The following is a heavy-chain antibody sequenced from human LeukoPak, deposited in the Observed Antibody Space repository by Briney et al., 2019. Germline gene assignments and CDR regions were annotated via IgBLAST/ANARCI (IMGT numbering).Heavy chain of an antibody. J-gene: IGHJ4*02. CDR2: IYYSGST. CDR3: AATYYYDSSGYYF. D-gene: IGHD3-22*01. Sequence: SETLSLTCTVSGGSISSSSYYWGWIRQPPGKGLEWIGSIYYSGSTYYNPSLKSRVTISVDTSKNQFSLKLSSVTAADTAVYYCAATYYYDSSGYYFWGQGTLVTVSS. V-gene: IGHV4-39*07. CDR1: GGSISSSSYY.